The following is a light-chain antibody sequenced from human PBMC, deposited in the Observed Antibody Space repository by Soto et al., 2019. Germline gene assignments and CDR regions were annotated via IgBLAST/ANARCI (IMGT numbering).Light chain of an antibody. J-gene: IGLJ3*02. Sequence: QSVLTQPASVSGSPGQSITIACTGTNRDVGSYNLVSWYQQRPGEAPKLIISEVRNRPSGISYRFTGSKSGNTASLTISGLQAEDEADYYFSSYTTTSTLGFGGGTKLTVL. CDR1: NRDVGSYNL. CDR3: SSYTTTSTLG. CDR2: EVR. V-gene: IGLV2-14*01.